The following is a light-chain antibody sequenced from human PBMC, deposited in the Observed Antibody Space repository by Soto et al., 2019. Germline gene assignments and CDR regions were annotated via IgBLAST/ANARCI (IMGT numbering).Light chain of an antibody. CDR2: GAS. J-gene: IGKJ1*01. CDR3: QQYGSSRT. V-gene: IGKV3-20*01. CDR1: QSVSSSY. Sequence: EIVMTQSPSRMSYTPGDAATLSCRASQSVSSSYLAWYQQKPGQAPRLLIYGASSRATGIPDRFSGSGSGTDFTLTISRLEPEDFAVYYCQQYGSSRTFGQGTKVDIK.